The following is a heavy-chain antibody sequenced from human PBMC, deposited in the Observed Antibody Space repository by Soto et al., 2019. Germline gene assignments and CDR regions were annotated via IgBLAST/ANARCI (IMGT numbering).Heavy chain of an antibody. J-gene: IGHJ4*02. V-gene: IGHV1-8*01. CDR3: ARGRASGSYYLLDY. Sequence: ASVNVSFKASGDTFTTDDINWVRQATGHGLEWMGWINPNSGNIGYAQRFQGRVTMTRDTAIRTAYMEVSSLRSDDTAVYYCARGRASGSYYLLDYWGQGTLVTVSS. D-gene: IGHD3-10*01. CDR2: INPNSGNI. CDR1: GDTFTTDD.